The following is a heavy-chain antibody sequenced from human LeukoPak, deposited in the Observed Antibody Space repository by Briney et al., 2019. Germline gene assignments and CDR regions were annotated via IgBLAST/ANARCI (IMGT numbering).Heavy chain of an antibody. CDR3: AKDPYYYDSSGYLDY. J-gene: IGHJ4*02. V-gene: IGHV3-30*02. CDR2: IWYDGSKK. CDR1: GFSFSTYG. Sequence: GGSLRLSCAASGFSFSTYGTFWVRQAPGKGLEWVALIWYDGSKKYYADSVKGRFTISRDNSKNTLYLQMNSLRAEDTAVYYCAKDPYYYDSSGYLDYWGQGTLVTVSS. D-gene: IGHD3-22*01.